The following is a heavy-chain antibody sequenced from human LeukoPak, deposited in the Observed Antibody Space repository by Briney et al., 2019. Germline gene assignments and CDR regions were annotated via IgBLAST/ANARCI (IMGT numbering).Heavy chain of an antibody. CDR2: IYTSGST. Sequence: PSQTLSLTCTVSGGSISSGSYYWSWIRQPAGKGLEWIGRIYTSGSTNYNPSLKSRVTISVDTSKNQFSLKLSSVTAADTAVYYCARVLDYYDSSGYCEWFDPWGQGTLVTVSS. D-gene: IGHD3-22*01. CDR3: ARVLDYYDSSGYCEWFDP. J-gene: IGHJ5*02. CDR1: GGSISSGSYY. V-gene: IGHV4-61*02.